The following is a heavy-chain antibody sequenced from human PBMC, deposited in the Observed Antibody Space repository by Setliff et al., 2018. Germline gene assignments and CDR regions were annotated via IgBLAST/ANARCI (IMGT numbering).Heavy chain of an antibody. CDR3: VRGPGPRVVVAMPFDH. CDR2: TIPMFGTT. D-gene: IGHD3-22*01. J-gene: IGHJ4*02. V-gene: IGHV1-69*05. Sequence: SVKVSCKASGATFSSHGISWVRQAPGQGLEWMGGTIPMFGTTEYAQKFQGRLTIITDESTNTAFMQLSSLRSDDTAVYYCVRGPGPRVVVAMPFDHWGQGALVTAPQ. CDR1: GATFSSHG.